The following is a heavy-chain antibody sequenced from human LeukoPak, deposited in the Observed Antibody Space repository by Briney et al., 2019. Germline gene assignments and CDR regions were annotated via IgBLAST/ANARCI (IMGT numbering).Heavy chain of an antibody. J-gene: IGHJ4*02. CDR2: ISSSSTYI. Sequence: GGSLRLSCAASGFTFSSYSMNWVRQAPGKGLEWVSSISSSSTYIYYADSLKGRFTISRDNAKNSLYLQMNSLRAEDTAVYYCARGLGYCSGGSCYLDYWGQGTLVTVSS. CDR3: ARGLGYCSGGSCYLDY. D-gene: IGHD2-15*01. V-gene: IGHV3-21*01. CDR1: GFTFSSYS.